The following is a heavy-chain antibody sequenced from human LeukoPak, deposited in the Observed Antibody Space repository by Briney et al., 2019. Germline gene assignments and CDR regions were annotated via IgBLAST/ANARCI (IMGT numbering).Heavy chain of an antibody. CDR2: LRYGGSSE. CDR1: GFTFSTYG. Sequence: PGGSLRLSCAASGFTFSTYGMHWVRQAPGKGLEWVTFLRYGGSSEYYADSVKGRFTISRDNSKNTLYLQMNSLRAEDTAVYYCARLVSGYPFDYWGQGTLVTVSS. D-gene: IGHD5-12*01. V-gene: IGHV3-30*02. J-gene: IGHJ4*02. CDR3: ARLVSGYPFDY.